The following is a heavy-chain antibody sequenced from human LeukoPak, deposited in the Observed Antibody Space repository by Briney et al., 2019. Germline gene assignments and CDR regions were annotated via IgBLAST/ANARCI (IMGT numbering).Heavy chain of an antibody. Sequence: SETLSLTCSVSGGSISSSSYYWGWIRQPPGKGLEWIGRRYYSGSTDYSPSLNSRVTRSLATSKNQLSLKLSSVTAADTAVYYCAGGYSSGWVDYWGQGTLVTVSS. CDR2: RYYSGST. CDR3: AGGYSSGWVDY. CDR1: GGSISSSSYY. V-gene: IGHV4-39*01. J-gene: IGHJ4*02. D-gene: IGHD6-19*01.